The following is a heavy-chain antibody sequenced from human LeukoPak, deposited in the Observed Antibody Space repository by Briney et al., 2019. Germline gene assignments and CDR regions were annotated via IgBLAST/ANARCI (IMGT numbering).Heavy chain of an antibody. CDR3: ARLSGGNPGNF. D-gene: IGHD3-10*01. Sequence: SETLSLTCSVSGDSVTSSSYHWGWIRQPPGEGLEWIGTIYYSGNTYYNPSLMTRLTLSIDAYKNQVSLRLSTATATDTSVYYCARLSGGNPGNFWGQGTLVTVSS. J-gene: IGHJ4*02. V-gene: IGHV4-39*01. CDR1: GDSVTSSSYH. CDR2: IYYSGNT.